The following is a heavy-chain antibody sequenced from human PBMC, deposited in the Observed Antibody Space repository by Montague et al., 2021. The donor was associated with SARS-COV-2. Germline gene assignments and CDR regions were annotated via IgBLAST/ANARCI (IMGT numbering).Heavy chain of an antibody. J-gene: IGHJ6*03. Sequence: SETLSLTCAVHGGSFSTYSWNWIRQPPGKGLEWIGEIHHGGSTNYNPSLKSRVTISADTSKNQFSLKLTSVAAADTAVCCCARLGDGVVPPPILGVGPYYSYYDWDAGGKGPPAT. V-gene: IGHV4-34*01. CDR1: GGSFSTYS. CDR2: IHHGGST. D-gene: IGHD3-10*01. CDR3: ARLGDGVVPPPILGVGPYYSYYDWDA.